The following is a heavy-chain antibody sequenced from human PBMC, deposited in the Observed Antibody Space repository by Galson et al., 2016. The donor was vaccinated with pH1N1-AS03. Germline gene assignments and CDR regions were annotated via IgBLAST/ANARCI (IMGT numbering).Heavy chain of an antibody. V-gene: IGHV3-23*01. CDR1: GLDFRSYA. J-gene: IGHJ4*02. D-gene: IGHD6-13*01. Sequence: SLRLSCAASGLDFRSYAMSWVRQAPGKGLQWVSFISAGDYTTYYADSVKGRFTISRDNSKTTVHLHMNSLRAEDTAQYFCAAGIWQQLAYYFGYWGQGTPVTVSS. CDR3: AAGIWQQLAYYFGY. CDR2: ISAGDYTT.